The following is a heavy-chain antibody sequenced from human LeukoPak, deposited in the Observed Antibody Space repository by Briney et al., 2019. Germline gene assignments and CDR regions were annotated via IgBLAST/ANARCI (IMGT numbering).Heavy chain of an antibody. V-gene: IGHV4-59*01. CDR3: VRSNYFDY. CDR1: GGSISPYY. Sequence: PSETLSLTCTVSGGSISPYYWSRIRQPPGKGLEWIGFIFYSGSTNYNPSLKSRVTMSVDTSKNQFSLKLRSVSAADTAVYYCVRSNYFDYWGQGTLVTVSS. J-gene: IGHJ4*02. CDR2: IFYSGST.